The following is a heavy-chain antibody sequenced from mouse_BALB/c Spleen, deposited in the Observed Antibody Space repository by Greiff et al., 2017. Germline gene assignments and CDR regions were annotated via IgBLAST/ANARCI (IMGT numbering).Heavy chain of an antibody. D-gene: IGHD2-1*01. CDR3: ARHEELRFAY. CDR1: GFTFSSYG. V-gene: IGHV5-6*01. J-gene: IGHJ3*01. CDR2: ISSGGSYT. Sequence: EVKLVESGGDLVKPGGSLKLSCAASGFTFSSYGMSWVRQTPDKRLEWVATISSGGSYTYYPDSVKGRFTISRDNAKNTLYLQMSSLKSEDTAMYYCARHEELRFAYWGQGTLVTVSA.